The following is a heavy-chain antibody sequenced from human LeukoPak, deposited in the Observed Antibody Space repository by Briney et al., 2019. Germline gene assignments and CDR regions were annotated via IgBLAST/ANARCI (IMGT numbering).Heavy chain of an antibody. CDR1: GFTFSSYG. Sequence: GGSLILSCAASGFTFSSYGMHWVRPAPGKGVEGVAVIWYDGSNKYYADSVKGRFTISRDNSKNTLYLQMNSLRAEDTAVYYCARSYSSGWLLGRGEGFDYWGQGTLVTVSS. D-gene: IGHD6-19*01. CDR2: IWYDGSNK. V-gene: IGHV3-33*01. CDR3: ARSYSSGWLLGRGEGFDY. J-gene: IGHJ4*02.